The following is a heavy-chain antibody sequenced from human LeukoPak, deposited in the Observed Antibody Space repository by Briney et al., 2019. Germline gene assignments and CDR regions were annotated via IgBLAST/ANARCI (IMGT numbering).Heavy chain of an antibody. Sequence: PGGSLRLSCAASGFTFSSYSMNWVRQAPGKGLEWVSYISSSSSTIYYADSVKGRFTISRDNAKNSLYLQMNSLRAEDTAVYYCARGPGHFPGEYQLLLLDPWGQGTLVTVSS. D-gene: IGHD2-2*01. V-gene: IGHV3-48*04. CDR1: GFTFSSYS. CDR3: ARGPGHFPGEYQLLLLDP. CDR2: ISSSSSTI. J-gene: IGHJ5*02.